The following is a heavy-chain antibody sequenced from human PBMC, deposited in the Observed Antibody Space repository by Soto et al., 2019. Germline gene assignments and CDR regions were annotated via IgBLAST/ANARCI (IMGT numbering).Heavy chain of an antibody. V-gene: IGHV4-59*08. CDR1: GGSISSYY. CDR2: IYYSGST. D-gene: IGHD5-18*01. Sequence: QVQLQESGPGLVKPSETLSLTCTVSGGSISSYYWSWIRQPPVKGLEWIGYIYYSGSTNYNPSLKSRVTISVDTSKNQFPLKLSSVTAADTAVYYCAGQYSFGSYGMDVWGQGTTVTVSS. J-gene: IGHJ6*02. CDR3: AGQYSFGSYGMDV.